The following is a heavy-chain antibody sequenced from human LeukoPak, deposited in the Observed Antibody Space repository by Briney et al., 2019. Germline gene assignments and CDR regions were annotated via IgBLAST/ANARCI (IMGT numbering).Heavy chain of an antibody. CDR3: ARLTAATGVWAFDI. CDR1: GGSISSYY. J-gene: IGHJ3*02. CDR2: IYYSGIT. V-gene: IGHV4-59*08. Sequence: PSETLSLTCTVSGGSISSYYWSWIRQPPGKGLEWIGYIYYSGITNYNPSLKSRVTISVDMSKNQFSLKLSSVTAADTAVYYCARLTAATGVWAFDIWGQGTMVTVSS. D-gene: IGHD6-13*01.